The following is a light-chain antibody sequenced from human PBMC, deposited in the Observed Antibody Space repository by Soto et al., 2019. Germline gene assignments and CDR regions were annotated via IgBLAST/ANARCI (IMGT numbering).Light chain of an antibody. Sequence: EIVMTQSPATLSVSPGERATLSCRASQSVTSNLAWYQQKPGQAPRLLIYGASTRAPGIPARFSGSGSGTEFTLPISSLQSEDFAVYYCQQYTNWPPTFGQGTRLEIK. V-gene: IGKV3-15*01. CDR3: QQYTNWPPT. J-gene: IGKJ5*01. CDR2: GAS. CDR1: QSVTSN.